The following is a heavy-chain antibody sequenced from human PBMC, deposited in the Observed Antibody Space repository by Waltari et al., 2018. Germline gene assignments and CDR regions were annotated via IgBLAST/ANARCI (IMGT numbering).Heavy chain of an antibody. CDR3: ARVWYKGYGADY. D-gene: IGHD1-20*01. CDR2: IYYSGST. CDR1: GGSISSYY. Sequence: QVQLQESGPGLVKPSETLSLTCTVPGGSISSYYWSWIRQPPGKGLEWIGYIYYSGSTNYNPSLKSRVTISVDTSKNQFSLKLSSVTAADTAVYYCARVWYKGYGADYWGQGTLVTVSS. J-gene: IGHJ4*02. V-gene: IGHV4-59*01.